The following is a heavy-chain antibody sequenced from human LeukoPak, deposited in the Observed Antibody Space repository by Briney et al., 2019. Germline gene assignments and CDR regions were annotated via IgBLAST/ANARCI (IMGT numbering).Heavy chain of an antibody. Sequence: PSQTLSLTCTVSGGSIGSGVYYWSWVRQSPGKGLEWIGNIYYSGSAYYNPSLKSRVSISVDTSKNQFSLKLRSVTAADTAVYHCARDDGDYSSPYWYFDLWGRGTLVTVSS. V-gene: IGHV4-30-4*01. D-gene: IGHD4-17*01. J-gene: IGHJ2*01. CDR3: ARDDGDYSSPYWYFDL. CDR2: IYYSGSA. CDR1: GGSIGSGVYY.